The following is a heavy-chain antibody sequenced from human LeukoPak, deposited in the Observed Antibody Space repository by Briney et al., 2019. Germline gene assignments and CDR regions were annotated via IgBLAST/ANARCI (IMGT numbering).Heavy chain of an antibody. D-gene: IGHD3-22*01. CDR3: ARALLYDSSGYYHDAFDI. Sequence: SETLSLTCTVSGGSISSYYWSSIRQPAGKGLEWIGRIYTSGSTNYNPSLKSRVTMSVDTSKNQFSLKLSSVTAADTAVYYCARALLYDSSGYYHDAFDIWGQGTMVTVSS. J-gene: IGHJ3*02. CDR1: GGSISSYY. CDR2: IYTSGST. V-gene: IGHV4-4*07.